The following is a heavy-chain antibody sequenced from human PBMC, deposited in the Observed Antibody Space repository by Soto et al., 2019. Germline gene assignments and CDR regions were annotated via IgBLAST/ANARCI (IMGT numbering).Heavy chain of an antibody. CDR3: ARLYSGYDYDYYYYMDV. V-gene: IGHV3-7*01. CDR1: GFSFSSYW. CDR2: IKQDGSEK. Sequence: EVQLVESGGGLVQPGGSLRLSCAASGFSFSSYWMSWVRQAPGKGLEWVANIKQDGSEKYYVDSVKGRFTISRDNAKNSLNLQMNCLRAEDTAVYYCARLYSGYDYDYYYYMDVWGNGTTVTVSS. J-gene: IGHJ6*03. D-gene: IGHD5-12*01.